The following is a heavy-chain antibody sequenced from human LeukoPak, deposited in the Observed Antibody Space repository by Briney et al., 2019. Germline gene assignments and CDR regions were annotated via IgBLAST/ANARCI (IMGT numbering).Heavy chain of an antibody. Sequence: SETLSLTCTVSGGSISSSSYYWGWIRQPPGKGLEWIGSIYYSGNTYYNPSLKSRVTMSVDTSKNQFSLKLSSVTAADTAVYYCARGRPAGIWGQGTMVTVSS. V-gene: IGHV4-39*07. J-gene: IGHJ3*02. CDR1: GGSISSSSYY. CDR3: ARGRPAGI. CDR2: IYYSGNT.